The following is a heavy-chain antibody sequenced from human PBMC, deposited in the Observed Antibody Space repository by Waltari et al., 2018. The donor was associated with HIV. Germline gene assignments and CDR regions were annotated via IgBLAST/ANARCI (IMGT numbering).Heavy chain of an antibody. J-gene: IGHJ5*02. CDR1: GGSFSGYS. CDR3: ARGRTSIVVVVARHNWFDP. V-gene: IGHV4-34*01. Sequence: QVQLQQWGAGLLTPSETLSLPCAVSGGSFSGYSWSWIPHPPGKGLEWIGEIKHSGSTNYNPSLKSRVTISVDTSKNQFSLKMTSLTAADTAVYYCARGRTSIVVVVARHNWFDPWGQGTLVTVSS. D-gene: IGHD2-15*01. CDR2: IKHSGST.